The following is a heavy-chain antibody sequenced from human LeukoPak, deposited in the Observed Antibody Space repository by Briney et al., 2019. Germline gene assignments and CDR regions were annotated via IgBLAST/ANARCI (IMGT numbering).Heavy chain of an antibody. CDR3: ARAKDIVVVPAHFDI. CDR2: IYYSGST. Sequence: PSETLSLTCAVYGGSFSGYYWSWIRQPPGKGLEWIGYIYYSGSTNYNPSLKSRVTISVDTSKNQFSLELSSVTAADTAVYYCARAKDIVVVPAHFDIWGQGTMVTVSS. J-gene: IGHJ3*02. V-gene: IGHV4-59*01. D-gene: IGHD2-2*01. CDR1: GGSFSGYY.